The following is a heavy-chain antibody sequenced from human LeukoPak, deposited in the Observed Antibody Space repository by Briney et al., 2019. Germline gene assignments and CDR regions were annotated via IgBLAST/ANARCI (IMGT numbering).Heavy chain of an antibody. CDR1: GYSFSNYW. CDR2: FYPGDSDT. V-gene: IGHV5-51*01. Sequence: GESRKISCKASGYSFSNYWVGWVRQLPGKGLEWMGIFYPGDSDTRYSPSFQGQITISADKSINTAYLQWSSLKASDTAIYYCARHLRGSATYPLEYWGQGTQVTVSS. D-gene: IGHD5-12*01. CDR3: ARHLRGSATYPLEY. J-gene: IGHJ4*02.